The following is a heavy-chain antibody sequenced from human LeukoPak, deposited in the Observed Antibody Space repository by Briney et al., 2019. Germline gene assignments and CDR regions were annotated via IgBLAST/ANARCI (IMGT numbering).Heavy chain of an antibody. D-gene: IGHD6-13*01. CDR1: GYTFTSYG. CDR2: ISAYNGNT. J-gene: IGHJ4*02. CDR3: ATEVLRTAAGTGRDY. Sequence: ASVKVSCKASGYTFTSYGISWVRQAPGQGLEWMGWISAYNGNTNYAQKLQGRVTMTTDTSTSTAYMELRSLRSEDTAVYYCATEVLRTAAGTGRDYWGQGTLVTVSS. V-gene: IGHV1-18*01.